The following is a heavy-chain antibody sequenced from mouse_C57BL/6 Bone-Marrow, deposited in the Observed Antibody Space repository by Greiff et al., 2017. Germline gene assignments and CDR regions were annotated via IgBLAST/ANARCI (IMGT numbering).Heavy chain of an antibody. CDR1: GYSITSGYY. J-gene: IGHJ3*01. CDR2: ISYDGSN. V-gene: IGHV3-6*01. CDR3: ARDDYYFAY. Sequence: EVQVVESGPGLVKPSQSLSLTCSVTGYSITSGYYWNWIRQFPGNKLEWMGYISYDGSNNYNPSLKNRISITRDTSKNQFFLKLNSVTTEDTATYYCARDDYYFAYWGQGTLVTVSA. D-gene: IGHD1-1*01.